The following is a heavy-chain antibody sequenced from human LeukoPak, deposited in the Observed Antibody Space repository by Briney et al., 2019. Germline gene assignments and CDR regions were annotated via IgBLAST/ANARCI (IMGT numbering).Heavy chain of an antibody. CDR3: ARPDGYNSFDY. D-gene: IGHD5-24*01. CDR1: AYSSTSYW. J-gene: IGHJ4*02. CDR2: IYPGDSDT. V-gene: IGHV5-51*01. Sequence: GEAIQIPTRGSAYSSTSYWIGWLSQMPAGGRQEMGIIYPGDSDTSYSPSFQGQVTISADRSISTVYLQWSTLKASDTAVYYCARPDGYNSFDYWGQGTLVTVSS.